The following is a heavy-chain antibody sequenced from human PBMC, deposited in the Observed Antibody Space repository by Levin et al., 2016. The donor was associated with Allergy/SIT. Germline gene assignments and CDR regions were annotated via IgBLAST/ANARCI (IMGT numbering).Heavy chain of an antibody. Sequence: ASVKVSCKASGYTFTSYGISWVRQAPGQGLEWMGWISAYNGNTNYAQKLQGRVTMTADKSTSTAYMELSSLRSEDTAVYYCGYDSSGYYLGVLDYWGQGTLVTVSS. CDR2: ISAYNGNT. J-gene: IGHJ4*02. CDR3: GYDSSGYYLGVLDY. V-gene: IGHV1-18*01. D-gene: IGHD3-22*01. CDR1: GYTFTSYG.